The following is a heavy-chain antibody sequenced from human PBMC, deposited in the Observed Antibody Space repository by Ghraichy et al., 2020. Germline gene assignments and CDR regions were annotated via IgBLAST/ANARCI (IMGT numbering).Heavy chain of an antibody. Sequence: GGSLRLSCAASGFTFDDYAMHWVRQAPGKGLEWVSGISWNSGSIGYADSVKGRFTISRDNAKNSLYLQMNSLRAEDTALYYCAKDVAAAGTSIDAWGVGAFDIWGQGTMVTVSS. D-gene: IGHD6-13*01. CDR1: GFTFDDYA. V-gene: IGHV3-9*01. CDR3: AKDVAAAGTSIDAWGVGAFDI. J-gene: IGHJ3*02. CDR2: ISWNSGSI.